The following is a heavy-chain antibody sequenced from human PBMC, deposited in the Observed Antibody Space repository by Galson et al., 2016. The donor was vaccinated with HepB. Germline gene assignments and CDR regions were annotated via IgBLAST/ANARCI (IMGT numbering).Heavy chain of an antibody. D-gene: IGHD2-2*01. J-gene: IGHJ3*02. CDR3: ARGGVYCSTTNCNSELFAFDI. CDR1: GFSVASGPYR. Sequence: TLSLTCTVSGFSVASGPYRWTWIRQRPGEGLEWVGYMRYGGSFGYNPSLKSRLMISIDTTENQISLKLNSVTAADTAMYFCARGGVYCSTTNCNSELFAFDIWGQGTMVSVSS. V-gene: IGHV4-31*03. CDR2: MRYGGSF.